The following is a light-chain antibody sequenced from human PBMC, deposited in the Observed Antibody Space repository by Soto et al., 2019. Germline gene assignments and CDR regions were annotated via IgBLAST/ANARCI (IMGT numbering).Light chain of an antibody. CDR1: QSVSSN. Sequence: EIVMTQSPATLSVSPGERATLSCRASQSVSSNLAWYQQKPGQAPRLLIYGASTRATGIPARFSGSGSGTEVTLTISSLQAEDFAVYYCQQYNNWHWTFGRGTKVEIK. CDR2: GAS. CDR3: QQYNNWHWT. V-gene: IGKV3-15*01. J-gene: IGKJ1*01.